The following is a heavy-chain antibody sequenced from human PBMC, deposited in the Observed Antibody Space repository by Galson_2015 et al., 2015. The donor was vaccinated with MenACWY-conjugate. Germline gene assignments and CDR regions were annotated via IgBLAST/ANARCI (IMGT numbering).Heavy chain of an antibody. CDR1: GFTFSDYY. CDR3: ARTPRSYSGYTFGK. V-gene: IGHV3-11*06. CDR2: ISSGHIYS. Sequence: SLRLSCAASGFTFSDYYMSWIRQAPGKGLEWVAYISSGHIYSNHADSVKGRFTISRDNAKNSLFLRMNSLRAEDTAVYFCARTPRSYSGYTFGKWGQGTLVTVSS. D-gene: IGHD5-12*01. J-gene: IGHJ4*02.